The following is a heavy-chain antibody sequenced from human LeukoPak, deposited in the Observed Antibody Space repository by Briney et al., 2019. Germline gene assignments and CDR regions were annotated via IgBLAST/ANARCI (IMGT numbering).Heavy chain of an antibody. CDR3: ARVRPYYGSGSYRDNFDY. CDR1: GYTFTSYD. Sequence: SAKVSCKASGYTFTSYDINWVRQATGQGLEWMGWMNPNSGNTGYAQKFQGRVTMTRNTSISTAYMELSSLRSEDTAVYYCARVRPYYGSGSYRDNFDYWGQGTLVTVSS. CDR2: MNPNSGNT. V-gene: IGHV1-8*01. D-gene: IGHD3-10*01. J-gene: IGHJ4*02.